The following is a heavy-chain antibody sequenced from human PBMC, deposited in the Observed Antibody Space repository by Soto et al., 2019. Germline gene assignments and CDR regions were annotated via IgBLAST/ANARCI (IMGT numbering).Heavy chain of an antibody. D-gene: IGHD6-13*01. CDR2: ISYDGSNK. CDR3: ARDRSVAAAGGDYYYGMDV. J-gene: IGHJ6*02. V-gene: IGHV3-30-3*01. Sequence: PGGSLRLSCAASGFTFSSYAMHWVRQAPGKGLEWVAVISYDGSNKYYADSVKGRFTISRDNSKNTLYLQMNSLRAEDTAVYYCARDRSVAAAGGDYYYGMDVWGQGTTVTVSS. CDR1: GFTFSSYA.